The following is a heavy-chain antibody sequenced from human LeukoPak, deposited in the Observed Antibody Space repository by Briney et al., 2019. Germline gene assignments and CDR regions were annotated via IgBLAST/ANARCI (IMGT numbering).Heavy chain of an antibody. CDR2: INPNSGGT. Sequence: ASVKVSCKASGYTFTGYYMHWVRQAPGQGLEWMGWINPNSGGTNYAQKFQGRVTMTRDTSISTAYMELSRLRSDDTAVYYCARGAEGDYWATTPFDYWGQGTLVTVSS. CDR1: GYTFTGYY. D-gene: IGHD2-15*01. J-gene: IGHJ4*02. V-gene: IGHV1-2*02. CDR3: ARGAEGDYWATTPFDY.